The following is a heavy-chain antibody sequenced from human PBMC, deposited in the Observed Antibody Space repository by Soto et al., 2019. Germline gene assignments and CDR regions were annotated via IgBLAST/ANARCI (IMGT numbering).Heavy chain of an antibody. CDR1: GFTLSSYW. J-gene: IGHJ4*02. CDR2: INIDGSST. D-gene: IGHD5-12*01. Sequence: EVQLVESGGGLVQPGGSLRLSCAASGFTLSSYWMHWVRQAPGKGLVWISRINIDGSSTSYADSVKGRFTISRDNAKNTLYLQVNCFRAEDTAVYYCARSRDGYNFVGDCWGQGTLVTVSS. CDR3: ARSRDGYNFVGDC. V-gene: IGHV3-74*01.